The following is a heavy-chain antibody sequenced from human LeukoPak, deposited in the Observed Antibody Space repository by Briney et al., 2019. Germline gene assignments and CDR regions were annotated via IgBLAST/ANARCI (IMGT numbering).Heavy chain of an antibody. CDR2: IYYSGST. V-gene: IGHV4-39*07. D-gene: IGHD5-12*01. Sequence: PSETLSLTCTVSGGSISSSSYYWGWIRQPPGKGLEWIGTIYYSGSTYYNPSLKSRVTISVDTSKNQFSLKLSSVTAADTAVYYCARDKGYHYYWGQGTLVTVSS. CDR3: ARDKGYHYY. J-gene: IGHJ4*02. CDR1: GGSISSSSYY.